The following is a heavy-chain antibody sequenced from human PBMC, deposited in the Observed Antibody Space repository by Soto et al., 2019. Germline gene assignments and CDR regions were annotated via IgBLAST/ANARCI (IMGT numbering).Heavy chain of an antibody. D-gene: IGHD6-19*01. CDR3: ARGLSSGWYSFDY. CDR2: INHSGST. J-gene: IGHJ4*02. CDR1: GGSFSGYY. Sequence: QVQLQQWGAGLLKPSETLSLTCAVYGGSFSGYYWSWIRQPLGKGLEWIGEINHSGSTNYNPSLKSRVTISVDTSKNQFSRKLSSVTAADTAVYYCARGLSSGWYSFDYWGQGTLVTVSS. V-gene: IGHV4-34*01.